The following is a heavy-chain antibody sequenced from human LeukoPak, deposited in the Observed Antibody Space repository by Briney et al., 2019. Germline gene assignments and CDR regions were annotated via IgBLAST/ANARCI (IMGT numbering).Heavy chain of an antibody. Sequence: GGSLRLSCAASGFFFGSYGMHWVRQAPGKGLEWVAVISYDGSNKYYADSVKGRFTISRDNSKNTLYLQMSSLRAEDTAVYYCARAPDYSNYMGALGIYWGQGTLVTVSS. V-gene: IGHV3-30*19. D-gene: IGHD4-11*01. CDR3: ARAPDYSNYMGALGIY. CDR2: ISYDGSNK. CDR1: GFFFGSYG. J-gene: IGHJ4*02.